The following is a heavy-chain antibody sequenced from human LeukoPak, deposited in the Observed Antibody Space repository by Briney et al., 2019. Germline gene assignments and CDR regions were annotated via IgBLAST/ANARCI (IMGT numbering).Heavy chain of an antibody. CDR2: IYTSGST. V-gene: IGHV4-4*07. Sequence: SETLSLTCTVSGGSISSYYWSWIRQPAGKGLEWIGRIYTSGSTNYNPSLKSRVTISVDKSKNQVSLKLSSVTAADTAVYYCARIADYYDSSGPFDYWGQGTLVTVSS. D-gene: IGHD3-22*01. J-gene: IGHJ4*02. CDR1: GGSISSYY. CDR3: ARIADYYDSSGPFDY.